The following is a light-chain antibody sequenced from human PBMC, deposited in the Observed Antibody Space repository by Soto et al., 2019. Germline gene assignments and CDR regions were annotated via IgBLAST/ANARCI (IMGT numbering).Light chain of an antibody. Sequence: EIVLTQSPGTLSLSPGERATLSCRASQSVSSSYLAWYQQKPGQAPRLLIYGASSRATGIPDRFSGSGSGTDFTLTIIRLEPEDFAVYYCQQYGSSRTFGQVTKVEIK. CDR1: QSVSSSY. CDR3: QQYGSSRT. J-gene: IGKJ1*01. CDR2: GAS. V-gene: IGKV3-20*01.